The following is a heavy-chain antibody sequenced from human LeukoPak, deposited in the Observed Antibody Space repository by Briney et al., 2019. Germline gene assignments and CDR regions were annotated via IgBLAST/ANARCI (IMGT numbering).Heavy chain of an antibody. J-gene: IGHJ4*02. CDR1: GFTFRNNY. CDR2: ISHDGSNK. CDR3: ATGNTDDY. V-gene: IGHV3-30-3*01. D-gene: IGHD1-14*01. Sequence: GGSLRLSCAVSGFTFRNNYMYWVRQAPGKGLEWVAVISHDGSNKYYADSVKGRFSISRDNSKNTLDLQMNRLIPEDTAVYYCATGNTDDYWGQGTLVTVSS.